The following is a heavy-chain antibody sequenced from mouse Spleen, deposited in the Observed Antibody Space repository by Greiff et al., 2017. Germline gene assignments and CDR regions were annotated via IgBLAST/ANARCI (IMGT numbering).Heavy chain of an antibody. CDR1: GYTFTSYV. J-gene: IGHJ3*01. Sequence: ESGPELVKPGASVKMSCKASGYTFTSYVMHWVKQKPGQGLEWIGYINPYNDGTKYNEKFKGKATLTSDKSSSTAYMELSSLTSEDSAAYYCARGLYGEGFAYWGQGTLVTVSA. CDR2: INPYNDGT. V-gene: IGHV1-14*01. D-gene: IGHD1-1*01. CDR3: ARGLYGEGFAY.